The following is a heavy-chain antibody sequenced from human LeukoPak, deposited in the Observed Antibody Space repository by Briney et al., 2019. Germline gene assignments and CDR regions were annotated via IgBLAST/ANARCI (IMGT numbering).Heavy chain of an antibody. D-gene: IGHD6-19*01. CDR3: ASPPGYSSGYN. Sequence: SETLXLTCTVSGYSISSGYYWGWIRQPPGKGLEWIGSIYHSGSTYYNPSLKSRVTISVDTSKNQFSLKLSSVTAADTAVYYXASPPGYSSGYNWGQGTLVTVSS. V-gene: IGHV4-38-2*02. J-gene: IGHJ4*02. CDR1: GYSISSGYY. CDR2: IYHSGST.